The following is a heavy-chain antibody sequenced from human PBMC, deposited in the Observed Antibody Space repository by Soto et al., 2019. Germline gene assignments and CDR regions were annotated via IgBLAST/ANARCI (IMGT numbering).Heavy chain of an antibody. D-gene: IGHD4-17*01. Sequence: PSETLSLTCAVSVGSISSGGYSFSWIRQPPGKGLEWIGYIYHSWSTYYNPSLKSRVTISVDRSKNQFSLKPSSVTAADTAVYYCATRLLSYFEPWGQGTVLTVSS. J-gene: IGHJ5*02. CDR1: VGSISSGGYS. CDR2: IYHSWST. CDR3: ATRLLSYFEP. V-gene: IGHV4-30-2*01.